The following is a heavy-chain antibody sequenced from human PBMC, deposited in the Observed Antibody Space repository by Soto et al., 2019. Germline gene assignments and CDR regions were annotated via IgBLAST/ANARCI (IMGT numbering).Heavy chain of an antibody. CDR2: ISGPGETK. CDR1: GFTFSNYA. J-gene: IGHJ3*01. Sequence: EVQLLESGGGLAQPGGSLRLSCVASGFTFSNYAMSWVRQAPGKGLEWGSTISGPGETKFYADSVNGRFTISRDNCKTEMYLQVSSLRAEDPAVYYCAKYFSPKNGLDDPFDLWGQGTMVTVSS. V-gene: IGHV3-23*01. D-gene: IGHD3-9*01. CDR3: AKYFSPKNGLDDPFDL.